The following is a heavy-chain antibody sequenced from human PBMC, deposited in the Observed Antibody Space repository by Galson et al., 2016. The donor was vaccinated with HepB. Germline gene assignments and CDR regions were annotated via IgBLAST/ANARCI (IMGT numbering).Heavy chain of an antibody. Sequence: TLSLTCTVSGGSISSGGYYWNWIRQHAGMGLEWIGYIYHSGSTYYNPSLESLIAMSVDTSKNQFSLKLNSVTAADTAVYYCARGEGGELTFFDYWGQGTLVTVSS. CDR1: GGSISSGGYY. J-gene: IGHJ4*02. D-gene: IGHD1-7*01. CDR3: ARGEGGELTFFDY. CDR2: IYHSGST. V-gene: IGHV4-31*01.